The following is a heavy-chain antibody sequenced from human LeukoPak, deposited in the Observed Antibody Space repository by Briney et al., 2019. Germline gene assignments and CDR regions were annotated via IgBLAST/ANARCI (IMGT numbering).Heavy chain of an antibody. V-gene: IGHV1-45*02. Sequence: ASVKVSCKASGYTFTYRYLHWVRQAPGQAFEWMGWITPYNGNRNYAKKFQDRVTITRDTSLSTAHMELSSLRSEDTAMYYCARLALYSTKSDYYFESWGQGTLVTVSS. J-gene: IGHJ4*02. CDR1: GYTFTYRY. D-gene: IGHD2-2*01. CDR2: ITPYNGNR. CDR3: ARLALYSTKSDYYFES.